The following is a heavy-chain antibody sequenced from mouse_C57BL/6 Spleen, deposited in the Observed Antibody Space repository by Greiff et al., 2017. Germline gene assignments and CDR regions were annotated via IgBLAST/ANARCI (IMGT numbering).Heavy chain of an antibody. Sequence: QVQLQQSGAELVKPGASVKISCKASGYAFSSYWMNWVKQRPGKGLEWIGQIYPGDGDTNYNGKFKGKATLTADKSSSTAYMQLSSLTSEDSAVYFCARRRDYDYDEGYFDYWGQGTTLTVSS. D-gene: IGHD2-4*01. CDR2: IYPGDGDT. V-gene: IGHV1-80*01. CDR3: ARRRDYDYDEGYFDY. CDR1: GYAFSSYW. J-gene: IGHJ2*01.